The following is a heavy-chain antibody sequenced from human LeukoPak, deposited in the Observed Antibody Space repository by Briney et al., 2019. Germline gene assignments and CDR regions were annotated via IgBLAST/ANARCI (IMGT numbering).Heavy chain of an antibody. J-gene: IGHJ4*02. D-gene: IGHD3-16*01. CDR3: ARDSPYHDY. Sequence: GGSLGLSCVAYGFTFSDYPMYWVRQAPGKGLEWVAVISHDGRNKFYADSVRGRFTVSRDDSKNTLNLQMNSLRPEDTAVYYCARDSPYHDYWGQGSLVTVSS. CDR1: GFTFSDYP. V-gene: IGHV3-30*04. CDR2: ISHDGRNK.